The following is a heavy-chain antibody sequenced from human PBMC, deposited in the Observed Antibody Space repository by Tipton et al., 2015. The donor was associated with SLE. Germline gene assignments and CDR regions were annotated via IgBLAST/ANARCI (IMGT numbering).Heavy chain of an antibody. CDR1: DGSIRSTNYY. J-gene: IGHJ4*02. V-gene: IGHV4-39*07. Sequence: LRLSCTVSDGSIRSTNYYWGWIRQPPGKGLEWIGSIFYTGSTYYNPSLKSRVSFSIDTSKHQFSLKLNSVTAADTAIYFCARGLSTGLFSYFDFWGQGALVTVSS. D-gene: IGHD6-19*01. CDR3: ARGLSTGLFSYFDF. CDR2: IFYTGST.